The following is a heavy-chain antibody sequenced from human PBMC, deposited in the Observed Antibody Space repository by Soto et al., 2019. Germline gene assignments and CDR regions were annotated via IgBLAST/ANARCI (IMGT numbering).Heavy chain of an antibody. Sequence: EVQLVESGGGLVQPGGSLRLSCAASGFSFSSYGMHWVRQAPGTGLVWVSSVDADGSGTTYAGSVKGRFSISRDNAKNTVSLQMNNLRAEDTAVYYCAGASGWKFDYWGLGVLVTVSS. V-gene: IGHV3-74*01. D-gene: IGHD1-1*01. CDR1: GFSFSSYG. CDR2: VDADGSGT. J-gene: IGHJ4*02. CDR3: AGASGWKFDY.